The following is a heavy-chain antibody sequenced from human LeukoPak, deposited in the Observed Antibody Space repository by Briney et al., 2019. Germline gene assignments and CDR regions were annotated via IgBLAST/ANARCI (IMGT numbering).Heavy chain of an antibody. CDR3: AKPSYCGSATCPLGH. J-gene: IGHJ4*02. CDR2: ISYDGSNK. D-gene: IGHD2-21*01. CDR1: GFIFSSYW. Sequence: GGSLRLSCAASGFIFSSYWMHWVRQAPGKGLEWVAVISYDGSNKYYADSVKGRFTISRDNSKNTLYLQMNSLRHEDTAVYYCAKPSYCGSATCPLGHWGRGTLVTVSS. V-gene: IGHV3-30*18.